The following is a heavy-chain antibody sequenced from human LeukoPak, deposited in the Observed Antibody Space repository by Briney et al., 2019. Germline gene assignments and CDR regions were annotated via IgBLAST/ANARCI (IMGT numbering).Heavy chain of an antibody. D-gene: IGHD2-2*01. CDR3: ARLPRSTSDY. CDR1: GSTFNNYW. V-gene: IGHV3-7*03. Sequence: GGSLRLSCAASGSTFNNYWKSWVRQAPGKGLEWVAHINQDGSEKYYEDSVKGRFTISRDNAKNSLYLQMNNLRAEDTAMYYCARLPRSTSDYWGRGTLVTVSS. J-gene: IGHJ4*02. CDR2: INQDGSEK.